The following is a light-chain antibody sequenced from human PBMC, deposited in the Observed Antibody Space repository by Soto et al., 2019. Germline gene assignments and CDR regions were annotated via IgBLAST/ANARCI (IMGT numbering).Light chain of an antibody. V-gene: IGKV3-20*01. CDR1: QFVSSSY. CDR3: QQYGTSPRVT. Sequence: EIVLTQSPGTLSLSPGERATLSCRASQFVSSSYLAWYQQKPGQAPRLLIHDASSRATGIPDRFSGSGSGTDCTLTITGLEPEDFAVYYCQQYGTSPRVTFGGGTKVEIK. CDR2: DAS. J-gene: IGKJ4*01.